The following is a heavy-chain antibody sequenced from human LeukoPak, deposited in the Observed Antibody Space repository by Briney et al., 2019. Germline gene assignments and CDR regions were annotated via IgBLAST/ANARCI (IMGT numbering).Heavy chain of an antibody. V-gene: IGHV4-31*03. J-gene: IGHJ4*02. CDR2: IYYSGST. CDR1: GGSISSGGYY. D-gene: IGHD6-13*01. CDR3: ARVPYSGTWYFDY. Sequence: PSQTLSLTCTVSGGSISSGGYYWSWIRQHPGKGLEWIGYIYYSGSTYYNPSLKSRVTISVDTSKNQFSLKLSSVTAADTAVYYCARVPYSGTWYFDYWGQGTLVAVSS.